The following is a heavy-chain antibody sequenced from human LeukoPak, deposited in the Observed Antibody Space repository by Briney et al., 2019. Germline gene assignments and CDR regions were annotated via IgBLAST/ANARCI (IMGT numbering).Heavy chain of an antibody. V-gene: IGHV4-59*01. J-gene: IGHJ2*01. Sequence: SETLSLTCTVSGGSISTYYWSWIRQPPGKGLEWIGYIYYSGSTNYNPSLKSRVTISVNTSKNQFSLELSSVTAADTAVYYCARGYSYGYPRWYFDLWGRGTLVTASS. D-gene: IGHD5-18*01. CDR2: IYYSGST. CDR1: GGSISTYY. CDR3: ARGYSYGYPRWYFDL.